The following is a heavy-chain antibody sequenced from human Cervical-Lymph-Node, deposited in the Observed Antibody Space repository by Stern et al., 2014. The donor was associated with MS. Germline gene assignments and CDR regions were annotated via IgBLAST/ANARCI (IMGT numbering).Heavy chain of an antibody. D-gene: IGHD3-16*01. J-gene: IGHJ6*02. CDR3: ARVIRGTLGMDV. V-gene: IGHV4-30-4*01. Sequence: QVQLVQSGPGLVKPSQTLSLTCTVSGGSISSDDYYWSWIRQPPGKALEWIGYIYYSGSTYYNPSLKSRVSISVDTSKNQFSLKLRSVTAADTAVYYCARVIRGTLGMDVWGQGTTVTVSS. CDR1: GGSISSDDYY. CDR2: IYYSGST.